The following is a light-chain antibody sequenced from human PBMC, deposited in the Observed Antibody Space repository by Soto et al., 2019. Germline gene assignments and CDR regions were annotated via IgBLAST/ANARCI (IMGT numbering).Light chain of an antibody. CDR2: GAS. V-gene: IGKV3-20*01. Sequence: ILFTHSATRLAFSTWARTALPCRVGNSVTNSDLAWYQQKPGQAPRLLIYGASSRATGIPDRFSGSGSGTDFTLTITRLQPEDFAVYLCQHYGRYPEAFGQGTKVDI. CDR3: QHYGRYPEA. J-gene: IGKJ1*01. CDR1: NSVTNSD.